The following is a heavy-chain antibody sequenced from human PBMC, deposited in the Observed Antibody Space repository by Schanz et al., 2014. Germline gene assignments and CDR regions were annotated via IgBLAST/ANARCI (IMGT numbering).Heavy chain of an antibody. CDR3: ARDRVYRFLKGENRFYFDY. J-gene: IGHJ4*02. D-gene: IGHD3-3*01. Sequence: QVQLVQSGADVKKPGASVKVSCETSGYTFTNYGVSWVRQAPGQGLEWVAWISPYNGNTAYAQNLKGRVRMTTDTSTATAYMELRSLTSDDTAVYYCARDRVYRFLKGENRFYFDYWGQGTLVIVSS. CDR2: ISPYNGNT. V-gene: IGHV1-18*01. CDR1: GYTFTNYG.